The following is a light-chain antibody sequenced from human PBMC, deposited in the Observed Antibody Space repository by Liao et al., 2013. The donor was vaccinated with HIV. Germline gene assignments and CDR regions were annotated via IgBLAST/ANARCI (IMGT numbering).Light chain of an antibody. Sequence: SYELTQPPSVSVSPGQTASVTCSGHRLGDKFACWYQQKPGQSPLLVMYQDDKRPSGIPERFSGSNSGNTATLTILRVEAGDEADYYCQVSYSSSDNWVFGGGTKLTVL. V-gene: IGLV3-1*01. CDR1: RLGDKF. CDR3: QVSYSSSDNWV. CDR2: QDD. J-gene: IGLJ3*02.